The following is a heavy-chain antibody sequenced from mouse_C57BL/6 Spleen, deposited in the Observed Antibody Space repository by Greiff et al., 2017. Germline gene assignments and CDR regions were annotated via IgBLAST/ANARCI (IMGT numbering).Heavy chain of an antibody. Sequence: ESGPGLVKPSQSLSLTCSVTGYSITSGYYWNWIRQFPGNKLEWMGYISYDGSNNYNPSLKNRISITRDTAKNQLFLKLNSVTTEDTATYYCARDWGTGYYVDYWGQGTTLTVSS. CDR1: GYSITSGYY. D-gene: IGHD3-3*01. J-gene: IGHJ2*01. CDR3: ARDWGTGYYVDY. V-gene: IGHV3-6*01. CDR2: ISYDGSN.